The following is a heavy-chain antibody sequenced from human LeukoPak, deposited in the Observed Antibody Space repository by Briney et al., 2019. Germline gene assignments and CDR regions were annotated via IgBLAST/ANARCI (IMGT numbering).Heavy chain of an antibody. CDR3: AREKRGYSYGYYYYYMDV. D-gene: IGHD5-18*01. Sequence: SETLSLTCTVSGYSISSGYYWDWIRQPPGKGLEWIGTLSHSGSSYYNPSLKSRVTISVDTSKNQFSLKLSSVTAADTAVYYCAREKRGYSYGYYYYYMDVWGKGTTVTISS. J-gene: IGHJ6*03. CDR2: LSHSGSS. CDR1: GYSISSGYY. V-gene: IGHV4-38-2*02.